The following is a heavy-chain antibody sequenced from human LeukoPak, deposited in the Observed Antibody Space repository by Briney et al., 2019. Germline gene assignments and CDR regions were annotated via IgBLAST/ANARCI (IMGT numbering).Heavy chain of an antibody. CDR1: GFTFSSYA. Sequence: GGSLRLSCAASGFTFSSYAMSWVRQAPGKGLEWVSAISSSGGSTYYADSVKGRFTISRDNSKNTLYLQVNSLRAEDTAVYYCAKADYASSGPDYWGQGTLVTVSS. CDR2: ISSSGGST. CDR3: AKADYASSGPDY. V-gene: IGHV3-23*01. J-gene: IGHJ4*02. D-gene: IGHD3-22*01.